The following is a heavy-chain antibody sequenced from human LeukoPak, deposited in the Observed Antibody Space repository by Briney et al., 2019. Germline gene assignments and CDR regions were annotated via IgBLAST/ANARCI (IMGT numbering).Heavy chain of an antibody. D-gene: IGHD6-13*01. CDR2: IIPIFGTA. CDR3: GGRVDSRPYSSSWSYYYYYGMDV. J-gene: IGHJ6*04. CDR1: GGTFSSYA. Sequence: GASVKVSCKASGGTFSSYAISWVRQAPGQGLEWMGGIIPIFGTANYAQKFQGRVTITADESTSTAYMELSSLRSEDTAVYYCGGRVDSRPYSSSWSYYYYYGMDVWGKGTTVTVSS. V-gene: IGHV1-69*13.